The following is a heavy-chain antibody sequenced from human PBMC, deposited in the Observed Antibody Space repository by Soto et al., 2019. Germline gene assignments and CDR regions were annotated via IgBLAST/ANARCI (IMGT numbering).Heavy chain of an antibody. D-gene: IGHD1-26*01. J-gene: IGHJ5*02. CDR2: IYPGDSDT. V-gene: IGHV5-51*01. CDR1: GYSXTSYW. Sequence: XESLKISCKGSGYSXTSYWIGWVRQMPGKGLEWMGIIYPGDSDTRYSPSFQGQVTISADKSISTAYLQWSSLKASDTAMYYCARWRELPGRAWFDPWGQGTLVTVSS. CDR3: ARWRELPGRAWFDP.